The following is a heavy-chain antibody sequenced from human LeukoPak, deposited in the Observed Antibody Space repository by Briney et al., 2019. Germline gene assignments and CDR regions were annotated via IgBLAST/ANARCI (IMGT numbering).Heavy chain of an antibody. Sequence: GGSLRPSCAASGFTLSNSWMHWVRQAPGKGLVWVSRTNGDGSDTSYADSVKGRFTISRDSATNTLYLQMNSLRAEDTAIYYCVRDGEYSHGIDFDYWGQGTLVTVSP. CDR1: GFTLSNSW. J-gene: IGHJ4*02. CDR2: TNGDGSDT. CDR3: VRDGEYSHGIDFDY. D-gene: IGHD5-18*01. V-gene: IGHV3-74*01.